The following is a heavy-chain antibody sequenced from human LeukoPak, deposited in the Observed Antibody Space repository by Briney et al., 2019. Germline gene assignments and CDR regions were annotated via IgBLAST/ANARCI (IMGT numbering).Heavy chain of an antibody. CDR1: GFSFSGYG. Sequence: AGGSLRLSCEASGFSFSGYGMHWIRQAPGKGLEWVALIWSGGNKDFYADSVRGRFAISRDNGRSTLYLDMNSLRDDDTGVYYCAREAARGYGMDVWGQGTAVIVSS. CDR2: IWSGGNKD. V-gene: IGHV3-33*01. D-gene: IGHD2-15*01. CDR3: AREAARGYGMDV. J-gene: IGHJ6*02.